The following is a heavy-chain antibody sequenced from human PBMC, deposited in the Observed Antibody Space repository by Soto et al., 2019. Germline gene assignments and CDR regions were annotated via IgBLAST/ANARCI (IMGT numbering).Heavy chain of an antibody. CDR3: ARHVSIAARPDFSPPAPNTNYYYYYGMDV. CDR2: IYPGDSDT. V-gene: IGHV5-51*01. CDR1: GYSFTSYW. D-gene: IGHD6-6*01. J-gene: IGHJ6*02. Sequence: EVQLVQSGAEVKKPGESLKISCKGSGYSFTSYWIGWVRQMPGKGLEWMGIIYPGDSDTRYSPSFQGQVTISADKSISTAYLQWSSLKASDTAMYYCARHVSIAARPDFSPPAPNTNYYYYYGMDVWGQGTTVTVSS.